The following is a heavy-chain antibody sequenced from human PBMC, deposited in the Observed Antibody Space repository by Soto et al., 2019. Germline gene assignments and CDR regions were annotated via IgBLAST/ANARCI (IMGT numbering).Heavy chain of an antibody. D-gene: IGHD3-3*01. CDR2: IYYSGST. Sequence: SEPLSLTCTVSGGSISSYYWSWIRQPPGKGLEWIGYIYYSGSTNYNPSLKSRVTISVDTSKNQFSLKLSSVTAADTAVYYCAREKYYDFWSGTFDYWGQGTLVTVSS. CDR3: AREKYYDFWSGTFDY. V-gene: IGHV4-59*01. J-gene: IGHJ4*02. CDR1: GGSISSYY.